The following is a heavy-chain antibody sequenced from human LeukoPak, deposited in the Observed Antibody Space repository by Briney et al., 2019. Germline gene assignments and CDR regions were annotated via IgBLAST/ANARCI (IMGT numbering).Heavy chain of an antibody. D-gene: IGHD5-12*01. CDR1: VYTLTRYY. CDR2: INPNSGGT. V-gene: IGHV1-2*02. J-gene: IGHJ4*02. CDR3: ARGGYSGYDPPYDY. Sequence: SVKVSCKPSVYTLTRYYMHWVRQAPGQALEWMGWINPNSGGTNYAQKFQGRVTITSDRSVSTAYMELSRLRSDDTAVYYCARGGYSGYDPPYDYWGQGTLVTVSS.